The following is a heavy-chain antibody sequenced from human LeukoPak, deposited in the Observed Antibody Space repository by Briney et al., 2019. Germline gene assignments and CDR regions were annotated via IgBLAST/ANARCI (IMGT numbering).Heavy chain of an antibody. Sequence: PGRSLRLSCAASGFTFSSYAMHWVRQAPGKGLEWVAVISYDGSNEYYADSVKGRFTISRDNSKNTLYLQMNSLRAEDTAIYYCARDLPVSGAYHQFDSWGQGTLVTVSS. J-gene: IGHJ4*02. CDR2: ISYDGSNE. CDR1: GFTFSSYA. D-gene: IGHD4/OR15-4a*01. V-gene: IGHV3-30*04. CDR3: ARDLPVSGAYHQFDS.